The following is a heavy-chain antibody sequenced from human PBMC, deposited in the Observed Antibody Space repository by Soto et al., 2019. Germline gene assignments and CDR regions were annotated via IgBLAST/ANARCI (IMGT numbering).Heavy chain of an antibody. CDR3: ARGDIVVVPAAIRDYYGMDV. D-gene: IGHD2-2*02. V-gene: IGHV1-69*13. Sequence: ASVKVSCKASGGTFSSYAISWVRQAPGQGLEWMGGIIPIFGTANYAQKFQGRVTITADESTSTAYMELSSLRSEDTAVYYCARGDIVVVPAAIRDYYGMDVWGQGTTVTVSS. CDR1: GGTFSSYA. J-gene: IGHJ6*02. CDR2: IIPIFGTA.